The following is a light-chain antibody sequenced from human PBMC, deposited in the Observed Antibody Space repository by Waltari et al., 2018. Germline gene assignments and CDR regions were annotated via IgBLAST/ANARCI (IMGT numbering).Light chain of an antibody. J-gene: IGLJ3*02. Sequence: LVLTQSPSASASLGASVKLTCTLSSGYSSNVIAWLQQQPGKGPRYLMKVNSDGSHRKGDDIPDRFSASNSGTECYLTISSLQSGDEADYYCQTGGHGTWVFGGGTKLTVL. CDR3: QTGGHGTWV. CDR1: SGYSSNV. CDR2: VNSDGSH. V-gene: IGLV4-69*01.